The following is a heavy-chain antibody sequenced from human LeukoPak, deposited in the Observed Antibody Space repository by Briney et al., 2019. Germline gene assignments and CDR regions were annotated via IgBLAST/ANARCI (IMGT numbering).Heavy chain of an antibody. CDR1: GFTFSSYS. CDR2: ITASGTAM. D-gene: IGHD3-16*02. J-gene: IGHJ4*02. V-gene: IGHV3-48*02. CDR3: ARVAKAFGGVIVSYPGDY. Sequence: GGYLRLSCAASGFTFSSYSMKWVRQAPGKGLEWVSHITASGTAMFYADSVKGRFTISRDNAKNSLYLQMNSLRDEDTAVYYCARVAKAFGGVIVSYPGDYWGQGTLVTVSS.